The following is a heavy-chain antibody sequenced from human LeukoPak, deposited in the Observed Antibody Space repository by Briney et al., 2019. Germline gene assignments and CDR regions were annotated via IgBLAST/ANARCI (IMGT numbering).Heavy chain of an antibody. V-gene: IGHV3-23*01. CDR1: GFTFSSYD. CDR2: ISGSGVST. Sequence: GGSLRLSCAASGFTFSSYDMSWVRQAPGKGLEWVSGISGSGVSTFYADSVKGRFTISRDNSKNTLYQQMNSLRAEDTAVYYCATDGVGSRGYGDLDYWGQGTLVTVSS. D-gene: IGHD3-22*01. J-gene: IGHJ4*02. CDR3: ATDGVGSRGYGDLDY.